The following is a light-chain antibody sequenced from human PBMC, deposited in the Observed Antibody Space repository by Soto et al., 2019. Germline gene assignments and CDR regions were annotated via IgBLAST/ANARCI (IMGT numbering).Light chain of an antibody. Sequence: DVVMTQTPLSLSVALGQPASISCRSNQSLVHSDGIAYFSWFQQRPGRSPRRLIYKVSNRDSGVPERLGRSGARTDFALKISRVGDDDVGAYYCTPGTHWPITFGQVTRPEL. V-gene: IGKV2-30*02. J-gene: IGKJ5*01. CDR2: KVS. CDR3: TPGTHWPIT. CDR1: QSLVHSDGIAY.